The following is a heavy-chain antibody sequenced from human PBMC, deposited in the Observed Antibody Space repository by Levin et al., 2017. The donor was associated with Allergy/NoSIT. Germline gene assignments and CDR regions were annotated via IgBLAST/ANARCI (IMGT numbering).Heavy chain of an antibody. V-gene: IGHV3-30*03. J-gene: IGHJ4*02. CDR3: ARDHSSGAGHF. CDR1: GFTFSIYS. CDR2: ISNDGTDK. Sequence: RGESLKISCAGSGFTFSIYSMDWARQAPGKGLEWVAAISNDGTDKYYTESVRGRFTIFRDNSKNTLDLQMDSLREEDTAVYYCARDHSSGAGHFWGPGTLVTVAS. D-gene: IGHD6-19*01.